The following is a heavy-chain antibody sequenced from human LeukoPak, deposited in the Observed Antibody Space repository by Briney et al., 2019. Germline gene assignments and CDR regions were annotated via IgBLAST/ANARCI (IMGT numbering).Heavy chain of an antibody. CDR1: GFTFSNYS. D-gene: IGHD6-13*01. V-gene: IGHV3-21*01. Sequence: GGSLRLSCVASGFTFSNYSMNWVRQAPGKGLEWVSSISSSSSYIYYADSVKGRFTISRDNAKNSLYLQMNSLRAEDTAVYYCARDGAAAGSQLTFDYWGQGTLVTVSS. J-gene: IGHJ4*02. CDR2: ISSSSSYI. CDR3: ARDGAAAGSQLTFDY.